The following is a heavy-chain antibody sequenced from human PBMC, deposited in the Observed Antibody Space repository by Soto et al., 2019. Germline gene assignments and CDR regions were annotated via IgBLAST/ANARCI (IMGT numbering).Heavy chain of an antibody. J-gene: IGHJ6*03. CDR3: AKDEKNYDFWSGYYGYYYYYMDV. V-gene: IGHV3-30*18. CDR1: GFTFSSYG. CDR2: ISYDGSNK. D-gene: IGHD3-3*01. Sequence: PGGSLRLSCAASGFTFSSYGMHWVRQAPSKGLEWVAVISYDGSNKYYADSVKGRFTISRDNSKNTLYLQMNSLRAEDTAVYYCAKDEKNYDFWSGYYGYYYYYMDVWGKGTTVTVSS.